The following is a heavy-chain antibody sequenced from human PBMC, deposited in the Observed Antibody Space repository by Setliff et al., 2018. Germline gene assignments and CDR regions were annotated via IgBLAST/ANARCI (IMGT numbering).Heavy chain of an antibody. CDR3: ARVTGFSYMDV. J-gene: IGHJ6*03. Sequence: SETLSLTCTVSGDSISRAKYYWSWIRQSAGKGLECLGRIYTDGSTKHNPSLNSRVTLLIDTAKNQISLRLSSVTAADTAVYFCARVTGFSYMDVWGKGTTVTVS. V-gene: IGHV4-61*02. D-gene: IGHD3-3*01. CDR2: IYTDGST. CDR1: GDSISRAKYY.